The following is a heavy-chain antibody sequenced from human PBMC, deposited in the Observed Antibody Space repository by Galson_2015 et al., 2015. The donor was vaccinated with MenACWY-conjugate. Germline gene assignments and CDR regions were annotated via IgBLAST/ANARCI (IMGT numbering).Heavy chain of an antibody. CDR2: INPNSGGT. V-gene: IGHV1-2*04. CDR1: GYTFTGYY. J-gene: IGHJ6*02. D-gene: IGHD3-22*01. CDR3: AREEVNYYGMDV. Sequence: SVKVSCKASGYTFTGYYMHWVRQAPGQGLEWMGWINPNSGGTNYAQKFQGWVTMTRDTSISTAYMELSRLRSDDTAVYYCAREEVNYYGMDVWGQGTTVTVSS.